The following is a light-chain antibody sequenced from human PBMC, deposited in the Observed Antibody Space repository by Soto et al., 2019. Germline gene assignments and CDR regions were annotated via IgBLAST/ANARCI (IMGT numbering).Light chain of an antibody. CDR3: QQYGSSPT. V-gene: IGKV3-20*01. CDR2: DKS. J-gene: IGKJ5*01. CDR1: QSVNHN. Sequence: VMTQSPDTLSASPGERVSLSCRASQSVNHNLAWYQQKPGQAPRLLIFDKSSRAPGIPDRFSGSGSGTDFTLTISRLEPEDFAVYYCQQYGSSPTFGQGTRLEIK.